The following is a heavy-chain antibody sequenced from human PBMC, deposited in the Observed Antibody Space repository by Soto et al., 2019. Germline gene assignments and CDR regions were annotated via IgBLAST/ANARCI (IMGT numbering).Heavy chain of an antibody. V-gene: IGHV3-30*03. CDR2: MSYDGTNK. Sequence: QEQLVESGGGVVQPGRSLRLSCAASGFIFRSYGMHWVRQAPVKGLEWVAVMSYDGTNKYHADSVKGRFTISRDNSKNTAYLQMNSLRPADTALYYCARDSSAAPGATPRNYYYYGMDVWGQGTTVTVPS. CDR3: ARDSSAAPGATPRNYYYYGMDV. D-gene: IGHD1-26*01. J-gene: IGHJ6*02. CDR1: GFIFRSYG.